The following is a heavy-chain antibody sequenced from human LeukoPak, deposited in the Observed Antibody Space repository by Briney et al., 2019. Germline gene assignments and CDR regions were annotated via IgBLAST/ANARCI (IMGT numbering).Heavy chain of an antibody. Sequence: PGGSLRLSCAASGFTFSSYAMSWVRQAPGKGLEWVSAISGSGGSTYYADSVKGRFTISGDNSKNTLYLQMNSLRAEDTAVYYCAKDPYYDSSGTFDYWGQGTLVTVSS. CDR1: GFTFSSYA. J-gene: IGHJ4*02. CDR3: AKDPYYDSSGTFDY. CDR2: ISGSGGST. V-gene: IGHV3-23*01. D-gene: IGHD3-22*01.